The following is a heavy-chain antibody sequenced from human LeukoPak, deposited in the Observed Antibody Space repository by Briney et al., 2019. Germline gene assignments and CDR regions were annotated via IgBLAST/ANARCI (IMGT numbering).Heavy chain of an antibody. CDR1: GYTLTELS. CDR2: FDPEDGET. J-gene: IGHJ3*02. V-gene: IGHV1-24*01. Sequence: ASVKVSCKVSGYTLTELSMHWVRQAPGKGLEWMGGFDPEDGETIYAQKFQGRVTMTRNTSISTAYMELSSLRSEDTAVYYCASRYYDSSGYTGWDFDIWGQGTMVTVSS. D-gene: IGHD3-22*01. CDR3: ASRYYDSSGYTGWDFDI.